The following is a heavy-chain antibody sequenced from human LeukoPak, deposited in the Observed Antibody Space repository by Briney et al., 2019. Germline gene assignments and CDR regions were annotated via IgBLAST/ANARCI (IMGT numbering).Heavy chain of an antibody. CDR3: AIMHGYYDGSGYWVQ. V-gene: IGHV3-23*01. J-gene: IGHJ1*01. CDR1: GFTFGSYG. CDR2: ITPNADRT. Sequence: GGSLRLSCAASGFTFGSYGMSWVRQVPGKGLEWVSFITPNADRTSYADSVEGRFTISRDNPRNTLYMQMNSLRDEDTALYYCAIMHGYYDGSGYWVQWGQGTLVTVSS. D-gene: IGHD3-22*01.